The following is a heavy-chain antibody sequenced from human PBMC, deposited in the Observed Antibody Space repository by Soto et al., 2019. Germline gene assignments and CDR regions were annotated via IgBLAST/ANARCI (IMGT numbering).Heavy chain of an antibody. CDR2: INPNSGGT. CDR1: GYTFTGYY. CDR3: ARGAPQCDYGDYYQYYFQAV. Sequence: SVKVSFKASGYTFTGYYMHWVRQTPGQGLEWMGRINPNSGGTNYAQKFQGWVTMTRDTSISTAYMELSRLRSDDTAVYYCARGAPQCDYGDYYQYYFQAVWGKGTTDTVSS. V-gene: IGHV1-2*04. D-gene: IGHD4-17*01. J-gene: IGHJ6*04.